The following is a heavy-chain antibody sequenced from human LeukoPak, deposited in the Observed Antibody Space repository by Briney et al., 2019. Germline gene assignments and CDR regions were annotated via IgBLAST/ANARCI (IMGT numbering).Heavy chain of an antibody. CDR1: GGSISSYY. Sequence: SETLSLTCTVSGGSISSYYWGWIRQPAGKGLEWIGRIYTSGSTNYNPSLKSRVTMSVDTSKNQFSLKLSSVTAADTAVYYCASSSLRFLEWLLYEGDAFDIWGQGTMVTVSS. D-gene: IGHD3-3*01. CDR3: ASSSLRFLEWLLYEGDAFDI. V-gene: IGHV4-4*07. CDR2: IYTSGST. J-gene: IGHJ3*02.